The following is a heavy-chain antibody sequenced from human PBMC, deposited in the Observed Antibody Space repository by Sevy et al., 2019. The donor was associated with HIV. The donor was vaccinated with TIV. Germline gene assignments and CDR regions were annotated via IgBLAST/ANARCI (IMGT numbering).Heavy chain of an antibody. D-gene: IGHD3-16*02. V-gene: IGHV3-23*01. CDR3: AKNRNNDHVWGNYRYDPYFDF. CDR1: GFTFNNFA. Sequence: GGSLRLSCAASGFTFNNFAMNWVRQTPGKGLEWVSGISGIGDRTYYGDSVKGRFTISRDNSADTLYLHMSSLRAEDTAIYYCAKNRNNDHVWGNYRYDPYFDFWGQGILVTVSS. CDR2: ISGIGDRT. J-gene: IGHJ4*02.